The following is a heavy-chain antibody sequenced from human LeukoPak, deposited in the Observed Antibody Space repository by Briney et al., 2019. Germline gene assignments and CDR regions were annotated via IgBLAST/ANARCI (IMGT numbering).Heavy chain of an antibody. CDR1: GYTFINYD. Sequence: ASVKVSCKASGYTFINYDINWVRQAPGQGLEWMGWISTDNGNTNYAQKLQGRVTMTTDTSTSTAYMELRSLRSDDTAAYYCARSPAADSGNDWGAYYYYYGMDVWGQGTTVTVSS. V-gene: IGHV1-18*01. CDR3: ARSPAADSGNDWGAYYYYYGMDV. J-gene: IGHJ6*02. CDR2: ISTDNGNT. D-gene: IGHD5-12*01.